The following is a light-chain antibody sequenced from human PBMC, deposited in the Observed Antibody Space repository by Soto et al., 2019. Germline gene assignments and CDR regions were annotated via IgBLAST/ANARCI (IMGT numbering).Light chain of an antibody. CDR3: QQFNSYPHT. CDR2: DAS. J-gene: IGKJ5*01. CDR1: QGISSA. Sequence: AIQLTQSPSSLSASVGDRVTITCRASQGISSALAWYQQRPGKAPKLLIYDASSLESGVPSRFSGSGSGTDFTLTIISLQPEDFATYYCQQFNSYPHTFGQGTRLEIK. V-gene: IGKV1-13*02.